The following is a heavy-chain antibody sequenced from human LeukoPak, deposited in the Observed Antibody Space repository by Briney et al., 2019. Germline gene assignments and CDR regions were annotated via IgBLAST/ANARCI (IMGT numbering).Heavy chain of an antibody. CDR3: ARRYSSGWYSEP. CDR1: GYTFTGYY. D-gene: IGHD6-19*01. J-gene: IGHJ5*02. V-gene: IGHV1-2*02. Sequence: ASVKVSCKASGYTFTGYYMHWVRQAPGQGLEWMGWINPNSGGTNYAQKLQGRVTMTTDTSTSTAYMELRNLRSDDTAVYYCARRYSSGWYSEPWGQGTLVTVSS. CDR2: INPNSGGT.